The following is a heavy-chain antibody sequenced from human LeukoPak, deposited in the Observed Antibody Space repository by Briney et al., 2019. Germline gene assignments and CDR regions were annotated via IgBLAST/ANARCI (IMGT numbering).Heavy chain of an antibody. CDR3: ARDRLIAAAGEAYFQH. CDR2: IKQDGSEK. J-gene: IGHJ1*01. V-gene: IGHV3-7*01. CDR1: GFTFSDYW. Sequence: GGSLRLSCAASGFTFSDYWMSWVRQAPGKGLEWVANIKQDGSEKDYVDSVRGRFTISRDNAKNSLYLQMNSLRAEDTAVYYCARDRLIAAAGEAYFQHWGQGTLVTVSS. D-gene: IGHD6-13*01.